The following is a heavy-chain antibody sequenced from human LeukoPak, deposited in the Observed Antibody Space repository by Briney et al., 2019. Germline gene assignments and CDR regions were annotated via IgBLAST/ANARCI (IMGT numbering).Heavy chain of an antibody. V-gene: IGHV3-7*01. J-gene: IGHJ4*02. Sequence: GGSLRLSCTASGFTFSSYWMSWVRQAPGKGLEWVANIKQGGSERYYVDSVKGRFTISRDNAKNSLYLQMNSLRAEDTAVYYCARDRALYDSRGYYYTEDDYWGQGTLVTVSS. D-gene: IGHD3-22*01. CDR1: GFTFSSYW. CDR2: IKQGGSER. CDR3: ARDRALYDSRGYYYTEDDY.